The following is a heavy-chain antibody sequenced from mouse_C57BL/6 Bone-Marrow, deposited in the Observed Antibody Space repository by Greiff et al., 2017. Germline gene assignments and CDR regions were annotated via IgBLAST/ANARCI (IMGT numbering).Heavy chain of an antibody. CDR1: GYAFSSSW. CDR3: ASHYYGSSYDY. D-gene: IGHD1-1*01. Sequence: VQLQQSGPELVKPGASVKISCKASGYAFSSSWMNWVKQRPGKGLEWIGRIYPGDGDTNYNGKFKGKATLTADKSSSTAYMQLSSLPSEDSAVYFCASHYYGSSYDYWGQGTTLTVSS. V-gene: IGHV1-82*01. J-gene: IGHJ2*01. CDR2: IYPGDGDT.